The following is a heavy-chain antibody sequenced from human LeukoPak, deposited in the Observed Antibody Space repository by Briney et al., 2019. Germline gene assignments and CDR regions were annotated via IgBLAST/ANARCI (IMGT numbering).Heavy chain of an antibody. D-gene: IGHD4-17*01. CDR1: GYTFTGYY. J-gene: IGHJ4*02. CDR2: INPNSGGT. CDR3: AKTTVTTLAALFDY. Sequence: ASVKVPCKASGYTFTGYYMHWVRQAPGQGLEWMGWINPNSGGTNYAQKFQGRVTMTRDTSISTAYMELSRLSSDDTAVYYCAKTTVTTLAALFDYWGQGTLVTVSS. V-gene: IGHV1-2*02.